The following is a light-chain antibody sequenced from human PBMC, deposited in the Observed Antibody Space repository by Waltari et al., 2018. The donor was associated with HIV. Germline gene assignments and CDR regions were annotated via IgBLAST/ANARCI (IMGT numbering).Light chain of an antibody. CDR2: KAS. Sequence: DIQMTQSPSTLSASVGDRITIPCRASQNINNWLACYQQKPGKVPKLLIYKASSLESGVPSRFSGSGSGTEFALTISSLQPDDFASYYCQQYNSDSTFGQGTKVEIK. CDR3: QQYNSDST. J-gene: IGKJ1*01. V-gene: IGKV1-5*03. CDR1: QNINNW.